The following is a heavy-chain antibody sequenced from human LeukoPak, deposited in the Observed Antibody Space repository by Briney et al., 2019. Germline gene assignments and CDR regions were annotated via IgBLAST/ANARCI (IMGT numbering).Heavy chain of an antibody. CDR3: ARLEGITATMGD. J-gene: IGHJ4*02. CDR1: GYTITTYY. Sequence: ASVKVSCKTSGYTITTYYVHWVRQAPGQGLDWMGVIKPEGGTTIYAQKFQGRVTLTRDTSTSTVYMDLTSLGSEDTAVYYCARLEGITATMGDWGQGTLVTVSS. D-gene: IGHD5-12*01. V-gene: IGHV1-46*01. CDR2: IKPEGGTT.